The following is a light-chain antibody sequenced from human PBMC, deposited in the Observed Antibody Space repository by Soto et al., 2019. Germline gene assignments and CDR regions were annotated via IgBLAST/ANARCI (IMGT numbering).Light chain of an antibody. Sequence: EIVLTQYPGTLSLSPGERATLSCRAIQSVSSSYLAWYQQKPGQAPRLLIYGASSRATGIPDRFSGSGSGTDFTLTISRLEPEDFAVYYCQQYGSSPLITFGQGTRLE. CDR3: QQYGSSPLIT. V-gene: IGKV3-20*01. CDR1: QSVSSSY. J-gene: IGKJ5*01. CDR2: GAS.